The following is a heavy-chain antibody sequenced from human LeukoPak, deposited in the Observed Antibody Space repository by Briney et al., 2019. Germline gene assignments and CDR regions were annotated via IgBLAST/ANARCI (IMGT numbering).Heavy chain of an antibody. Sequence: GGSLRLSCAASGFTFSSYWMHWVRQAPGKGLVWVSRINSDGSSTSYADSVKGRFTISRDNAKSTLYLQMNSLRAEDTAVYYCARDQHSSSWYIDYWGQGTLVTVSS. CDR3: ARDQHSSSWYIDY. V-gene: IGHV3-74*01. CDR1: GFTFSSYW. J-gene: IGHJ4*02. D-gene: IGHD6-13*01. CDR2: INSDGSST.